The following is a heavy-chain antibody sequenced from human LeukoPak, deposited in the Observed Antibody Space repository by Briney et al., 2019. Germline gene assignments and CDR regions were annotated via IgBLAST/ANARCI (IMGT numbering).Heavy chain of an antibody. Sequence: PGGSLRLSCAASGFTFSSYSMNWVRQAPGKGLDWVSSITRSSYIYYADSVKGRFTISRDNSKNTLYLQMNSLRAEDTAVYYCAREWFSWFDPWGQGTLVIVSS. V-gene: IGHV3-21*01. D-gene: IGHD3-10*01. J-gene: IGHJ5*02. CDR3: AREWFSWFDP. CDR2: ITRSSYI. CDR1: GFTFSSYS.